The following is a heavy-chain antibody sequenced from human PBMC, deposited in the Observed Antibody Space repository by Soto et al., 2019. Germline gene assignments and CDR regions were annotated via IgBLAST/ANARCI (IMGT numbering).Heavy chain of an antibody. J-gene: IGHJ5*02. V-gene: IGHV4-31*03. CDR3: ARVRTYYYGSGSYSWFDP. Sequence: QVQLQESGPGLVKPSQTLSLTCTVSGGSISSGGYYWSWIRQHPGKGLEWIGYIYYSGSTYYNPSLQSRVTRSVDTSKNHFSLKLSSVTAADTAVYYCARVRTYYYGSGSYSWFDPWGQGTLVTVSS. D-gene: IGHD3-10*01. CDR2: IYYSGST. CDR1: GGSISSGGYY.